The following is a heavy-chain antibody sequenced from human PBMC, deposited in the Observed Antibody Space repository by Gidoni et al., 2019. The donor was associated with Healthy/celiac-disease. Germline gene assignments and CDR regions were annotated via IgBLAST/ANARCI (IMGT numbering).Heavy chain of an antibody. D-gene: IGHD3-22*01. V-gene: IGHV3-43*01. CDR1: GFTFADYT. Sequence: EVQLVESGGVVVQPGGSLRLSCAASGFTFADYTMHWVRQAPGKGLEWVSLISWDGGSTYYADSVKGRFTISRDNSKNSLYLQMNSLRTEDTALYYCAKGGWYYDSSGYYVDYWGQGTLVTVSS. J-gene: IGHJ4*02. CDR2: ISWDGGST. CDR3: AKGGWYYDSSGYYVDY.